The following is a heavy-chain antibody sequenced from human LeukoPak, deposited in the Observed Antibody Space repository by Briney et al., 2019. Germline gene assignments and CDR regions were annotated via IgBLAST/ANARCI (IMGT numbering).Heavy chain of an antibody. Sequence: GGSLRLSCVASGFTFSTYRMHWVRQVPGKGLVWVSHVKSDGSSATYADSVEGRFTISRDNAKNSLYLQMNSLRVEDTAVYYCARSSIVATRCFDCWGQGTLVTVSS. D-gene: IGHD5-12*01. CDR1: GFTFSTYR. V-gene: IGHV3-74*01. J-gene: IGHJ4*02. CDR2: VKSDGSSA. CDR3: ARSSIVATRCFDC.